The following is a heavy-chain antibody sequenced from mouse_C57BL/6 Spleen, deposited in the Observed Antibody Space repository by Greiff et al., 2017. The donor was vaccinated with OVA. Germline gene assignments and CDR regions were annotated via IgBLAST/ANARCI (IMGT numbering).Heavy chain of an antibody. V-gene: IGHV5-17*01. CDR2: ISSGSSTI. J-gene: IGHJ2*01. Sequence: EVKLVESGGGLVKPGGSLKLSCAASGFTFSDYGMHWVRQAPEKGLEWVAYISSGSSTIYYADTVKGRFTISRDNAKNSLVLQMTSLRSEYTAMYYCARLYYYGSSFDYWGQGTTLTVSS. CDR1: GFTFSDYG. D-gene: IGHD1-1*01. CDR3: ARLYYYGSSFDY.